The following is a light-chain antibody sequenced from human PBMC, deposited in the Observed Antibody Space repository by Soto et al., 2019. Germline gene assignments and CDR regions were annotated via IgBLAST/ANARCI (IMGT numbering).Light chain of an antibody. V-gene: IGLV1-44*01. CDR2: KNN. CDR3: AAWDDSLHGPV. Sequence: QSVLTQPSSASGTPGQRVTISCSGSSSNIGSNTVNWYQQLPGTAPKLLIYKNNQRPSGVPDRFSGSKSGTSVSLAISGLQSEDEADYYCAAWDDSLHGPVFGGGTKLTVL. CDR1: SSNIGSNT. J-gene: IGLJ2*01.